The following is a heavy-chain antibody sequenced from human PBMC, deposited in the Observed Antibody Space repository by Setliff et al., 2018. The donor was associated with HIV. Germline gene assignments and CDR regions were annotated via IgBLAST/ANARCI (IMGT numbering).Heavy chain of an antibody. CDR3: ARRGRTGNSYVLNWFDP. Sequence: PSETLSLTCAVYGGSFSGYYWSWIRQPPGKGLEWIGEINHSGSTNYNPSLKSRVSISVDTSKNQFSLSLTSVTASDTDVYYCARRGRTGNSYVLNWFDPWGQGTLVTVSS. CDR2: INHSGST. J-gene: IGHJ5*02. CDR1: GGSFSGYY. V-gene: IGHV4-34*01. D-gene: IGHD5-18*01.